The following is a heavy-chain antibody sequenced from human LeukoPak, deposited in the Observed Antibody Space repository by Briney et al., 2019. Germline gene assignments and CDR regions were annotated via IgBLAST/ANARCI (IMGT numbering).Heavy chain of an antibody. CDR2: TYYRSKWYS. Sequence: SQTLSLTCAISGDSVSSINGAWNWVRQSPSRGLEWLGRTYYRSKWYSDYAVPIQGRISINPDTSQSQFTLHLFSVTPDDTAVYYCARDVATTGWYTFDYWGQGTRVTVSS. CDR3: ARDVATTGWYTFDY. D-gene: IGHD6-19*01. CDR1: GDSVSSINGA. J-gene: IGHJ4*02. V-gene: IGHV6-1*01.